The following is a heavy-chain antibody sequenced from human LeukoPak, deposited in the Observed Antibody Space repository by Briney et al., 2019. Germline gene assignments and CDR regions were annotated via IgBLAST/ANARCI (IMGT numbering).Heavy chain of an antibody. J-gene: IGHJ6*02. CDR1: GFTFSSYG. V-gene: IGHV3-30*18. Sequence: GGSLRLSCAASGFTFSSYGMHWVRQAPGKGLEWVAVISYDGSNKYYADSVKGRFTISRDNSKNTLYLQMNSLRAEDTAVYYCAKDYYDSRLSGMDVWGQGTRSPSP. D-gene: IGHD3-22*01. CDR3: AKDYYDSRLSGMDV. CDR2: ISYDGSNK.